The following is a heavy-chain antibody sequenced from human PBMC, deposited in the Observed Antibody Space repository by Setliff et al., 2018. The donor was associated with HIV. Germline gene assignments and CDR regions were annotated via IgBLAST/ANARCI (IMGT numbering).Heavy chain of an antibody. V-gene: IGHV4-39*07. CDR3: ARGPPFAY. J-gene: IGHJ4*02. Sequence: TLSLTCNVSGGSFIGSSFQSTWIRQAPGKGLEWIGDIAYSGTTMYFNYNPSLESRLSLSEDTSRHQSSLKLTSVTADDTGIYYCARGPPFAYWGQGLLVTVPQ. CDR2: IAYSGTTMYF. CDR1: GGSFIGSSFQ.